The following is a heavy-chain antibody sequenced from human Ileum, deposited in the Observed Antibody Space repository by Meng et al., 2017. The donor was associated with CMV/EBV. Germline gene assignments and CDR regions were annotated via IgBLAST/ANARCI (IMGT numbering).Heavy chain of an antibody. Sequence: SLKISCAASGFTFGDYAMHWVRQGPGKGLEWVSGISGNSDDIGYADSVKGRFTISRDNAKNSLYLQMSSLRADDTAVYYCTKDVWKGVGAPASWGQGTLVTVSS. CDR1: GFTFGDYA. D-gene: IGHD1-26*01. J-gene: IGHJ4*02. CDR2: ISGNSDDI. V-gene: IGHV3-9*01. CDR3: TKDVWKGVGAPAS.